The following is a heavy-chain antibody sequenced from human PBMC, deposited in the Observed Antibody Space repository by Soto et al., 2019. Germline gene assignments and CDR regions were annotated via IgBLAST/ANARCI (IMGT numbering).Heavy chain of an antibody. Sequence: QVQLQESGPGLVKPSQTLSLTCTVSGGSISSGGYYWSWIRQHPGKGLEWIGYIYYSGSTYYNPSLKSRVTISVDTSKTQFSLKLSSVTAADTAVYYCASSGYDYVWGSYRPRIDYWGQGTLVTVSS. CDR2: IYYSGST. CDR1: GGSISSGGYY. CDR3: ASSGYDYVWGSYRPRIDY. D-gene: IGHD3-16*02. V-gene: IGHV4-31*03. J-gene: IGHJ4*02.